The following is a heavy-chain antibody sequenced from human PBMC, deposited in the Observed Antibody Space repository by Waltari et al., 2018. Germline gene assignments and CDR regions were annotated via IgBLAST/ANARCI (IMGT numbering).Heavy chain of an antibody. Sequence: QVQLVESGGGVVQPGRSLRLSCAASGFTFSSYGMHWVRQAPGKGLEWGAVIWYDGSNKYYADSVKGRFTISRDNSKNTLYLQMNSLRAEDTAMYYCVRKGSSSWNDAFDIWGQGTMVTVSS. V-gene: IGHV3-33*08. CDR1: GFTFSSYG. CDR3: VRKGSSSWNDAFDI. CDR2: IWYDGSNK. J-gene: IGHJ3*02. D-gene: IGHD6-13*01.